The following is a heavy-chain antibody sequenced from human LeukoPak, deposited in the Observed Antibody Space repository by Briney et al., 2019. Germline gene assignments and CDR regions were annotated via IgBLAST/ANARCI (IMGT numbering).Heavy chain of an antibody. V-gene: IGHV3-53*01. CDR1: GFSVSSNY. D-gene: IGHD1-26*01. CDR2: INSGGST. CDR3: ARYVSWDYFDY. Sequence: GGSLRLSCAASGFSVSSNYMSWVRQAPGKGLEWVSVINSGGSTYYADPVKGRFTISRDNSKNTVYLQKIGLRVEDTAVYYCARYVSWDYFDYWGQGTLVTVSS. J-gene: IGHJ4*02.